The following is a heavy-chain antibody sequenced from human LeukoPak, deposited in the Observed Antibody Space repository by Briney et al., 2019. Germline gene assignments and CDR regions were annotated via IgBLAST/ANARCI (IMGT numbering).Heavy chain of an antibody. CDR3: ARLGTSANYFEF. Sequence: GDSLKISCKGSGYSFIRNWIGWVRQMPGKGLEWMAIIHPGDSDTRYSPSFQGQVTISADKSIRTAYLQWSSLTASDTAMCYCARLGTSANYFEFWGQGTLVTVTS. V-gene: IGHV5-51*01. J-gene: IGHJ4*02. CDR1: GYSFIRNW. CDR2: IHPGDSDT. D-gene: IGHD2-15*01.